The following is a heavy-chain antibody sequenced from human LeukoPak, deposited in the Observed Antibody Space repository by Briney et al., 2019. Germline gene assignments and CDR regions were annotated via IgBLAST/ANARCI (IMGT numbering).Heavy chain of an antibody. D-gene: IGHD2-15*01. CDR2: ISSYGTYI. CDR1: GFTFKSYS. V-gene: IGHV3-21*01. CDR3: VRDGGLHTNFDY. J-gene: IGHJ4*02. Sequence: GGSLRLSCAASGFTFKSYSMNWVRQAPGKGLEWVSTISSYGTYIYYANSVKGRFTISRDNAENSLYLQMDSLRADDTAVYYCVRDGGLHTNFDYWGQGTLVTVSS.